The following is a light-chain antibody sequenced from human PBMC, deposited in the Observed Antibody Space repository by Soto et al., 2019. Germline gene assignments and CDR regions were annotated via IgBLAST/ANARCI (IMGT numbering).Light chain of an antibody. CDR3: QHYNTYSWT. CDR1: QSISTW. J-gene: IGKJ1*01. CDR2: KAS. V-gene: IGKV1-5*03. Sequence: DVQMTQSPSTLSASVGDRVTITCRASQSISTWLAWYQQKPGKAPKLLIYKASGLESGVPSRFSGSGSGTEFTLTISSLQPDDFATYYCQHYNTYSWTFGQGTKVEIK.